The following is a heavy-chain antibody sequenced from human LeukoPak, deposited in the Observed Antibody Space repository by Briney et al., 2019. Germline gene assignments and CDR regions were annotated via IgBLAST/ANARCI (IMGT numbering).Heavy chain of an antibody. CDR3: AKVSCSSTSCYYHYYYYMDV. D-gene: IGHD2-2*01. Sequence: GGSLRLSCAASGFTFSSYAVSWVRQAPGKGPEWVSAISGNGGSTYYADSVKGQFTISRDNSKNTLYLQMNSLRAEDTAVYYCAKVSCSSTSCYYHYYYYMDVWGKGTTVTVSS. CDR2: ISGNGGST. V-gene: IGHV3-23*01. CDR1: GFTFSSYA. J-gene: IGHJ6*03.